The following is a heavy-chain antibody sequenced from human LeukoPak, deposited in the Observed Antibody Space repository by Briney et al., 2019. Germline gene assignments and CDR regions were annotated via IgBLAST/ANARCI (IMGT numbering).Heavy chain of an antibody. Sequence: GASVKVSCKASGYTFTSYGISWVRQAPGQGLEWLGWISTYNGNTNYAQKLQGRVTMTRDTSTSTTYMELRSLRSDDTAVYYCARFPHRLLSESYWFDPWGQGTLVTVSS. D-gene: IGHD3-10*01. V-gene: IGHV1-18*01. CDR1: GYTFTSYG. J-gene: IGHJ5*02. CDR2: ISTYNGNT. CDR3: ARFPHRLLSESYWFDP.